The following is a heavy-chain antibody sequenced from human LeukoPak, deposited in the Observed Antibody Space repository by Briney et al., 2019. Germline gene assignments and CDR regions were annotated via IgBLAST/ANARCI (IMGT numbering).Heavy chain of an antibody. D-gene: IGHD6-6*01. J-gene: IGHJ4*02. Sequence: GASVKVSCKASGYTFTSYGISWVRQAPGQGLEWMGWISAYNGNTNYAQKLQGRVTMTTDTSTSTAYMELRSLRSDDTAVYYCARDTPSSIVALTLFDYWGQGTLVTVSS. CDR1: GYTFTSYG. CDR3: ARDTPSSIVALTLFDY. V-gene: IGHV1-18*01. CDR2: ISAYNGNT.